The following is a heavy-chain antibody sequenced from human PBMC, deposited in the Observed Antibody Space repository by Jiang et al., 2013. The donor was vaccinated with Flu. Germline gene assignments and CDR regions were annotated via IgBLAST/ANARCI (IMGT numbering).Heavy chain of an antibody. CDR1: VTLYQLW. CDR2: ISAYNGNT. D-gene: IGHD3-22*01. Sequence: SGAEVKKPGAXVKVSCNGFWVTLYQLWYQLGATGPGQGLEWMGWISAYNGNTNYAQKLQGRVTMTTDTSTSTAYMELRSLRSDDTAVYYCAREWAPYYYDSSGYYYFDYWGQGTLVTVSS. CDR3: AREWAPYYYDSSGYYYFDY. V-gene: IGHV1-18*01. J-gene: IGHJ4*02.